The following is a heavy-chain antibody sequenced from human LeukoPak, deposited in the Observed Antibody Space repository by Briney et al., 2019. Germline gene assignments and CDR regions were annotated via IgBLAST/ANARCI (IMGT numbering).Heavy chain of an antibody. V-gene: IGHV3-7*01. Sequence: GGSLRLSCAASGFTFSSYWMSWVRQAPGKGLEWVANIKQDVSETYYVDSVKGRFTIPRANAKNSLYLQMHSLSAEDTAVYYCARVYYDYVWGSFYYYYYMDVWGKGTTVTISS. J-gene: IGHJ6*03. CDR3: ARVYYDYVWGSFYYYYYMDV. CDR2: IKQDVSET. D-gene: IGHD3-16*01. CDR1: GFTFSSYW.